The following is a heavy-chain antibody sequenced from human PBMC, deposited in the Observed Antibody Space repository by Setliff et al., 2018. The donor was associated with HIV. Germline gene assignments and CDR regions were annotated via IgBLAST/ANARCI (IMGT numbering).Heavy chain of an antibody. CDR1: GDSISRGGYH. J-gene: IGHJ6*03. CDR2: ISYSGST. V-gene: IGHV4-31*03. Sequence: SETLSLTCTVSGDSISRGGYHWSWIRQHPGGGLDWIGYISYSGSTFYDPSLKSRVTMSLDTSYNQFSLKLNSVTAADTAVYYCATGRLYYYMDVWGKGTTVTVSS. CDR3: ATGRLYYYMDV. D-gene: IGHD1-1*01.